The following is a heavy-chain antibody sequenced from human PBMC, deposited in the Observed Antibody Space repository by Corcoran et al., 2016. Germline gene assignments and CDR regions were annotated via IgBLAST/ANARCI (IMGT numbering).Heavy chain of an antibody. CDR3: AKSTTVTTGAFDY. D-gene: IGHD4-17*01. CDR2: ISGSGGST. V-gene: IGHV3-23*01. J-gene: IGHJ4*02. CDR1: GFTFSSYA. Sequence: EVQLLESGGGLVQPGGSLRLSCAASGFTFSSYAMSWVRQAPGKGLEWVSAISGSGGSTYYADSVKGRFTISRDNSKNTLYLQMNSLRAEYTAVYYCAKSTTVTTGAFDYWGQGTLVTVSS.